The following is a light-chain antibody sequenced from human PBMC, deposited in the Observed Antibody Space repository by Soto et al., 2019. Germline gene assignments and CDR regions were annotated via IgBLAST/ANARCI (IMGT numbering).Light chain of an antibody. CDR2: GAS. CDR1: QSVSSSY. V-gene: IGKV3-20*01. Sequence: EIVLTQSPGTLSLSPGERATLSCRASQSVSSSYLAWSQQKPGQAPRRLIYGASSRETGIPDRFSGSGAGTDFTLTISRLEPEDFAVYYCQYYGTSPQTFGQGTKVDIK. CDR3: QYYGTSPQT. J-gene: IGKJ1*01.